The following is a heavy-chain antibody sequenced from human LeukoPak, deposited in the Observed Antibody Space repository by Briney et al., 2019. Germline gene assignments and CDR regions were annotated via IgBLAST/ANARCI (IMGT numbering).Heavy chain of an antibody. J-gene: IGHJ3*02. CDR3: ARDSSSWTYEFAAFDI. V-gene: IGHV4-4*07. CDR2: IYTSGST. Sequence: SETLSLTCTVSGGSISSYYWSWIRQPAGKGLEWIGRIYTSGSTNYNPSLKSRVTMSVDTSKNQFSLKLSSVTAADTAVYYCARDSSSWTYEFAAFDIWGQGTMVTVSS. CDR1: GGSISSYY. D-gene: IGHD6-13*01.